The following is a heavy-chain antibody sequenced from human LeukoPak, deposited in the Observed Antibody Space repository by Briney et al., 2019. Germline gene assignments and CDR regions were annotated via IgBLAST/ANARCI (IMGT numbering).Heavy chain of an antibody. CDR1: GFTFSSYE. CDR2: ISSSGSTI. CDR3: ARDAYSGYDFDY. Sequence: GGSLRLSCAASGFTFSSYEMNWVRQAPGKGLEWVSYISSSGSTIYYADSVKGRFTISRDSAKNSLYLQMNSLRAEDTAVYYCARDAYSGYDFDYWGQGTLVTVSS. J-gene: IGHJ4*02. D-gene: IGHD5-12*01. V-gene: IGHV3-48*03.